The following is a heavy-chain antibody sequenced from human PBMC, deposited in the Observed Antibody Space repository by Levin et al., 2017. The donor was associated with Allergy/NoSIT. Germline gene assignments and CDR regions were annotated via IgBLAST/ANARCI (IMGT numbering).Heavy chain of an antibody. V-gene: IGHV3-64D*06. CDR3: VRGGYDYLWGSPYYFDY. Sequence: PGGSLRLSCSASGFIFSSYCMHWVRQAPGKGLEYVSAIRTTGTNTYYADSVKGRFTISRDNSKNTLFFQMTSLRDEDTAVYYCVRGGYDYLWGSPYYFDYWGQGALVTVSS. CDR1: GFIFSSYC. J-gene: IGHJ4*02. CDR2: IRTTGTNT. D-gene: IGHD3-16*01.